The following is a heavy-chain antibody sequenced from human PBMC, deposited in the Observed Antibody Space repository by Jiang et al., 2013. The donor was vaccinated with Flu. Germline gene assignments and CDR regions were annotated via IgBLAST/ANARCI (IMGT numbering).Heavy chain of an antibody. V-gene: IGHV4-39*07. J-gene: IGHJ4*02. CDR3: ARGSRYGFDY. Sequence: GPGLVKPSETLSLTCTVSGGSISSTNNYWGWIRQPPGKGLEWIGTIYYSGSTYYNPSLKSRVTISVDTSKNQFSLKVRSVTAADTAVFYCARGSRYGFDYWGQGTLVTVSS. D-gene: IGHD3-16*02. CDR1: GGSISSTNNY. CDR2: IYYSGST.